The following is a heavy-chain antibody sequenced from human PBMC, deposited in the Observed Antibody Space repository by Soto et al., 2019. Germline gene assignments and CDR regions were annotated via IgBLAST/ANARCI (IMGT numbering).Heavy chain of an antibody. CDR3: ARYYGSGSDYYYYGMDV. V-gene: IGHV4-39*07. D-gene: IGHD3-10*01. J-gene: IGHJ6*02. CDR2: IYSTGNT. Sequence: SETLSLTCPVSGGSIRSSAYWGWIRQPPGKGLEWIGSIYSTGNTYYNPSLKSQVTISVDTSKNQFSLKLSSVTAADTAVYYCARYYGSGSDYYYYGMDVWGQGTTVTVSS. CDR1: GGSIRSSAY.